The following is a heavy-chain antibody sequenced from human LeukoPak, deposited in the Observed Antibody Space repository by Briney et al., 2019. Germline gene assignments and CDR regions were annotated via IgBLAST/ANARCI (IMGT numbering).Heavy chain of an antibody. V-gene: IGHV5-51*01. CDR2: IYPGDSDT. CDR3: ARLLLGGYSYGPALD. Sequence: GESLKISCKGSGYSFTSYWIGWVRQMPGKGLEWMGIIYPGDSDTRYSPSFQGQVTISADRSISTAYLQWSSLKASDTAMYYCARLLLGGYSYGPALDWGQGTLVTVSS. J-gene: IGHJ4*02. D-gene: IGHD5-18*01. CDR1: GYSFTSYW.